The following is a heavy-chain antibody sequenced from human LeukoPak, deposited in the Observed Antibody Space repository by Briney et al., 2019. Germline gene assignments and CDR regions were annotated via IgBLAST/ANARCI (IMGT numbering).Heavy chain of an antibody. CDR3: AKRQQGGTTMRLFDY. J-gene: IGHJ4*02. Sequence: PGGSLRLSCAASGFTFSNYGMHWVRQTPGKGLEWVAFIRFDGSNEYNADSVKGRFIVSRDNSKNTLYLQMNGLRPEDTAVYYCAKRQQGGTTMRLFDYWGQGTLVTVSS. CDR1: GFTFSNYG. V-gene: IGHV3-30*02. D-gene: IGHD1-1*01. CDR2: IRFDGSNE.